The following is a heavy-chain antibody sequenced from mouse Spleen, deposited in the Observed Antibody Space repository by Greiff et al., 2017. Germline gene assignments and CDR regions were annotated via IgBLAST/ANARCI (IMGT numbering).Heavy chain of an antibody. CDR1: GYAFSSYW. CDR3: ARWGSLITTVVARY. CDR2: IYPGDGDT. Sequence: VQLQESGAELVKPGASVKISCKASGYAFSSYWMNWVKQRPGKGLEWIGQIYPGDGDTNYNGKFKGKATLTADKSSSTAYMQLSSLTSEDSAVYFCARWGSLITTVVARYWGQGTSVTVSA. V-gene: IGHV1-80*01. D-gene: IGHD1-1*01. J-gene: IGHJ4*01.